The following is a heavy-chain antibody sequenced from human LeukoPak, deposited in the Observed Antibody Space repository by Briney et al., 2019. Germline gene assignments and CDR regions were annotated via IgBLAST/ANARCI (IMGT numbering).Heavy chain of an antibody. CDR3: ARGLPDPRYGDYENY. CDR2: MNPNSGNT. CDR1: GYTFTSYD. D-gene: IGHD4-17*01. Sequence: ASVKVSCKASGYTFTSYDINWVRQATGQGLEWMGWMNPNSGNTGYAQKFQGRVTMTRNTSISTAYMELSSLRSEDTAVYYCARGLPDPRYGDYENYWGQGTLVTVSS. J-gene: IGHJ4*02. V-gene: IGHV1-8*01.